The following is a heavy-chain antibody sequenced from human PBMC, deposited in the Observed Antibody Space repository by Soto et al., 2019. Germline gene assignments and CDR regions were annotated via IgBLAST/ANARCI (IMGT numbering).Heavy chain of an antibody. D-gene: IGHD2-2*01. CDR2: IHYSGST. CDR3: ARGEVLPAASLVY. CDR1: GGSISSGGYY. J-gene: IGHJ4*02. Sequence: PSETLSLTCTVSGGSISSGGYYWSWIRQRPGKGLEWIGDIHYSGSTFYNPSLKSRVTISVDTSENQFSLKLSSMTAADTAVYYCARGEVLPAASLVYWGQGTLVTVS. V-gene: IGHV4-31*03.